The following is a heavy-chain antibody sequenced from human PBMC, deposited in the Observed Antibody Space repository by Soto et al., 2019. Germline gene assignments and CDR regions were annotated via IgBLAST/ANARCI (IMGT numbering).Heavy chain of an antibody. J-gene: IGHJ6*02. V-gene: IGHV3-20*04. D-gene: IGHD1-26*01. CDR1: GFTFSNAW. Sequence: LSCAASGFTFSNAWMNWVRQAPGKGLEWVSGINWNGGSTGYADSVKGRFTISRDNAKNSLYLQMNSLRAEDTALYYCASGIVGATTYGMDVWGQGTTVTVSS. CDR3: ASGIVGATTYGMDV. CDR2: INWNGGST.